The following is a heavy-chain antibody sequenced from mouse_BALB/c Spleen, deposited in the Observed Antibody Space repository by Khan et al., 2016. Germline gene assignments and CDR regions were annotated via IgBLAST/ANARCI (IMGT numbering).Heavy chain of an antibody. CDR3: ARDGLYGFYAMDY. Sequence: EVKLEESGPGLVKPSQSLSLTCTVTGYSITSNHAWNWIRQFPGNKLEWMAYISYSGSTAYNPSFKSRISITRDTSKNQFFLQLNSVTSEDTATYYCARDGLYGFYAMDYWGQGTSVTVSS. CDR2: ISYSGST. CDR1: GYSITSNHA. J-gene: IGHJ4*01. D-gene: IGHD1-1*02. V-gene: IGHV3-2*02.